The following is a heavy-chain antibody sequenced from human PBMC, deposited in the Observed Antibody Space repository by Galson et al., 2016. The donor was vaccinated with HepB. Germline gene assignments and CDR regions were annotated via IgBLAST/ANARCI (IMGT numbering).Heavy chain of an antibody. V-gene: IGHV4-34*01. J-gene: IGHJ3*02. CDR2: INHSGST. CDR3: AATGGLSRAFAI. D-gene: IGHD7-27*01. CDR1: GGSLSGYF. Sequence: SETLSLTCAVYGGSLSGYFWTWIRQPPGKGLEWIGEINHSGSTTYNPSLKSRLTISVDTSKNQFSLNLTSVTAADTAVYYCAATGGLSRAFAIWGQGTMVTVSS.